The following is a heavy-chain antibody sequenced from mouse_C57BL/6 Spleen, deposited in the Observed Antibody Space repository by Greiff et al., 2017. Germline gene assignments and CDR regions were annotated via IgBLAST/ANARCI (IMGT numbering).Heavy chain of an antibody. V-gene: IGHV1-15*01. CDR2: IDPETGGT. D-gene: IGHD1-1*01. CDR1: GYTFTDYE. Sequence: QVQLQQSGAELVRPGASVTLSCKASGYTFTDYEMHWVKQTPVHGLEWIGAIDPETGGTAYNQKFKGKAILTAAKSSSTAYMELRSLTSEDSAVYYCTRVLRGAWFAYWGQGTLVTVSA. J-gene: IGHJ3*01. CDR3: TRVLRGAWFAY.